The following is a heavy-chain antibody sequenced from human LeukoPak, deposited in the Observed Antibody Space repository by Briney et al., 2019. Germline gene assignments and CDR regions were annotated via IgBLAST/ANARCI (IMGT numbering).Heavy chain of an antibody. CDR3: ESQLRGTPRSYYSFYMDV. D-gene: IGHD1/OR15-1a*01. V-gene: IGHV4-39*01. Sequence: SETLSLTCTVSGGSISGGNYYWGWIRQAPGKGLEWIGSIYYIGSGYYNPSLKSRATISVDRAKNQLSLKLRSVTAADTAIYYCESQLRGTPRSYYSFYMDVWGKGTSVTVSS. CDR1: GGSISGGNYY. CDR2: IYYIGSG. J-gene: IGHJ6*03.